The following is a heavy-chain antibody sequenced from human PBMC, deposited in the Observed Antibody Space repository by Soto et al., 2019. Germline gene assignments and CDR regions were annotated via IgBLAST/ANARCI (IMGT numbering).Heavy chain of an antibody. V-gene: IGHV1-69*01. J-gene: IGHJ6*02. CDR1: GGTFSSYA. Sequence: QVQLVQSGAEVKKPGSSVKVSCKASGGTFSSYAISWVRQAPGQGLEWMGGIIPLSETTNYAQKFQGRVTITADESKSTANMELSSLSSEDTAVYYCARSQGSSTSLEIYYYYYYGMDVWGQGTTVPVPS. CDR2: IIPLSETT. D-gene: IGHD2-2*01. CDR3: ARSQGSSTSLEIYYYYYYGMDV.